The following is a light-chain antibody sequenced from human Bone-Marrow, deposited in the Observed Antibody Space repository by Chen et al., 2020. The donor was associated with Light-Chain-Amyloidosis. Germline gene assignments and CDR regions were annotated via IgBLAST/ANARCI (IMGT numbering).Light chain of an antibody. V-gene: IGLV3-21*02. CDR3: QVWDRSSDRPV. CDR1: NIGSTS. Sequence: SYARTQPPSVSVSPGQTATIACGGNNIGSTSVHWYQQTPGQAPLLVVYDDSDRPSGIPERLSGSNSGNTATLTISRVEAGDEADYYCQVWDRSSDRPVFGGGTKLTVL. CDR2: DDS. J-gene: IGLJ3*02.